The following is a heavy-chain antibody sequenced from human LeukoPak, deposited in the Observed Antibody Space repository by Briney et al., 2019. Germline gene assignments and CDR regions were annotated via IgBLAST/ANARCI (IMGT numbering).Heavy chain of an antibody. Sequence: ASVKVSCKASGGTFSSYAISWVRQAPGQGLESMGGIIPIFGTANYAQKFQGRVTITADESTSTAYMELSSLRSEDTAVYYCARNDFWSGYPTYYYYGMDVWGQGTTVTVSS. V-gene: IGHV1-69*13. CDR2: IIPIFGTA. J-gene: IGHJ6*02. D-gene: IGHD3-3*01. CDR1: GGTFSSYA. CDR3: ARNDFWSGYPTYYYYGMDV.